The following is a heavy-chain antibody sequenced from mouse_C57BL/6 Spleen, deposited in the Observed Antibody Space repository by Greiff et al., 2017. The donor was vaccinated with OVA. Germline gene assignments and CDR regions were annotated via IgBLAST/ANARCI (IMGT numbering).Heavy chain of an antibody. CDR1: GYTFTSYW. D-gene: IGHD2-4*01. J-gene: IGHJ4*01. CDR2: IDPSDSYT. V-gene: IGHV1-50*01. Sequence: VQLQQPGAELVKPGASVKLSCKASGYTFTSYWMQWVKQRPGQGLEWIGEIDPSDSYTNYNQKFKGKATLTVDTSSSTAYMQLSSLTSEDSAVYYCARGAYDYERAMDYWGQGTSVTVSS. CDR3: ARGAYDYERAMDY.